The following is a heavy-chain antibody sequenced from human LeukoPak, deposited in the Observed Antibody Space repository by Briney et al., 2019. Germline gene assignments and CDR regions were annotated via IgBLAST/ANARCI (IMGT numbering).Heavy chain of an antibody. Sequence: ASVKVSCKASGYTFTGYYMHWVRQAPGQGLEWMGWINPNSGGTNYAQKFQGRVTMTRDTSISTAYMELGRLRSDDTAVYYCARQNAAAASDNWFDPWGQGTLVTVSS. D-gene: IGHD6-13*01. CDR1: GYTFTGYY. CDR2: INPNSGGT. CDR3: ARQNAAAASDNWFDP. V-gene: IGHV1-2*02. J-gene: IGHJ5*02.